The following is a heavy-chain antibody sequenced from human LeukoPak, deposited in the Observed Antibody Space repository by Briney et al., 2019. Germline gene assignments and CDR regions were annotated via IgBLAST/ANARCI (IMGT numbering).Heavy chain of an antibody. CDR2: INPNSGGT. Sequence: ASVKVSCKASGYSFTGYYIHWVRQAPGQGLEWMGWINPNSGGTNYAQNFQGRVTMTRDTSITTAYMELSRLRSDDTDVYSCATGYYNSGLRYWGQGTLVTVSS. D-gene: IGHD3-22*01. CDR3: ATGYYNSGLRY. CDR1: GYSFTGYY. J-gene: IGHJ4*02. V-gene: IGHV1-2*02.